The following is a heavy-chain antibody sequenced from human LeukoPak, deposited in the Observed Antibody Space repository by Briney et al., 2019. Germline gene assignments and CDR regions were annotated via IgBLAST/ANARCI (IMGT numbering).Heavy chain of an antibody. V-gene: IGHV3-15*01. CDR3: TTVGIAVAGPSFDY. CDR1: GFTFSNAW. CDR2: IKSKTDGGTT. J-gene: IGHJ4*02. D-gene: IGHD6-19*01. Sequence: GGSLRLSCAASGFTFSNAWMSWVRQAPGKGLEGVGHIKSKTDGGTTDYAAPVKGRFTISRDDSQNTLYLQMNSLKTEDTAVYHCTTVGIAVAGPSFDYWGQGTLVTVSS.